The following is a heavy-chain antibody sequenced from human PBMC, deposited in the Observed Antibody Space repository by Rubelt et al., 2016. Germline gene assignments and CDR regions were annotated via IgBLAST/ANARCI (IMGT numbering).Heavy chain of an antibody. Sequence: QVQLVQSGAEVKKPGASVKVSCKASGYTFTSYYMHWVRQAPGQGLEWMGWINPNSGGTNYAQKFQGMVTLTRDRSVSTAYMELGRLTSDDTAVDYCARGNSGYDYGLDYWGQGTLVTVSS. J-gene: IGHJ4*02. CDR3: ARGNSGYDYGLDY. CDR1: GYTFTSYY. CDR2: INPNSGGT. D-gene: IGHD5-12*01. V-gene: IGHV1-2*02.